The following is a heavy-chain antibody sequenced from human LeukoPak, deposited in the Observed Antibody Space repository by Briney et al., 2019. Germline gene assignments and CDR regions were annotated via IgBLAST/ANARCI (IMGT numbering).Heavy chain of an antibody. J-gene: IGHJ4*02. V-gene: IGHV3-30-3*01. CDR3: ARGGAYSSGWYFDY. CDR2: ISYDGSNK. CDR1: GFTFSSHA. Sequence: GRSLRLSCAASGFTFSSHAMHWVRQAPGKGLEWVAVISYDGSNKYYADSVKGRFTISRDNSKNTLYLQMNSLRAEDTAVYYCARGGAYSSGWYFDYWGQGTLVTVSS. D-gene: IGHD6-19*01.